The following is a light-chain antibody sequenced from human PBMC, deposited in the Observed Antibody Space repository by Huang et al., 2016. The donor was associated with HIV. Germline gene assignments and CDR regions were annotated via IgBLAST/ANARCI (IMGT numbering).Light chain of an antibody. J-gene: IGKJ5*01. CDR3: MQGTLPIT. CDR2: KVS. Sequence: DVVMTQSPLSLPVTLGQPASISCRSSQSLVYSDGNTYLNWFQQRQGQSPRRLIYKVSNRDSGVPDRFSGSGSGTDFTLKISRVEAEDVGVYYCMQGTLPITFGQGTRLEIK. CDR1: QSLVYSDGNTY. V-gene: IGKV2-30*01.